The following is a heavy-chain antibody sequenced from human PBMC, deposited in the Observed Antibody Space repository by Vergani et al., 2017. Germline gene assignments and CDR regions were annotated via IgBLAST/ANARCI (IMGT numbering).Heavy chain of an antibody. CDR2: ISSGGGDI. D-gene: IGHD3-10*01. CDR3: TTAWGVYYLHGEYFQY. J-gene: IGHJ1*01. V-gene: IGHV3-23*01. CDR1: GLTIDTYT. Sequence: EVQLLESGGGLVQPGGSRRLSCGGAGLTIDTYTMDYGRQDPGKGLEGVATISSGGGDIIYADSVKGRVTSSRENSKNTLFLQMNSLKDEDTAVYYCTTAWGVYYLHGEYFQYWGRGTLVSVSS.